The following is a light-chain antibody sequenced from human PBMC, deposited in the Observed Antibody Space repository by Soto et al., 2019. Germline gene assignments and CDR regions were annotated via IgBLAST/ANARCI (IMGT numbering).Light chain of an antibody. V-gene: IGKV1-5*01. CDR3: ERYNSYPWT. Sequence: DIQMTQSPSTLSASVGDRVTITCRASQSISSWLAWYQQKPGKAPKLLIYDASSLESGVPSRFSGSGSGTAFTLTIRSLQPDDVATYFCERYNSYPWTCGQGTKVEIK. CDR1: QSISSW. CDR2: DAS. J-gene: IGKJ1*01.